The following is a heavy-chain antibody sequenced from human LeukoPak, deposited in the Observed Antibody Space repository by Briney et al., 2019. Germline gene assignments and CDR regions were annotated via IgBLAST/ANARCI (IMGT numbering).Heavy chain of an antibody. CDR3: AKLSGSTYSLWYFDY. CDR1: GFTFSNYA. J-gene: IGHJ4*02. Sequence: PGGSLRLSCAASGFTFSNYAMSRVRQAPGKGLEWVSTISGSGGGTNYADSVKGRFIISRDNSKNTLYLQMNSLRAEDTAVFYCAKLSGSTYSLWYFDYWGQGTLVTVSS. CDR2: ISGSGGGT. D-gene: IGHD3-10*01. V-gene: IGHV3-23*01.